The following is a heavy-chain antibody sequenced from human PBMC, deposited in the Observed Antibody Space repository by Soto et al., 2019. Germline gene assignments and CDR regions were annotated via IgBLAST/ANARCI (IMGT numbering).Heavy chain of an antibody. D-gene: IGHD5-12*01. CDR2: ISGSGGST. J-gene: IGHJ4*02. Sequence: GGSLRLSCAASGFTFSSYAMSWVRQAPGKGLEWVSAISGSGGSTYYADSVKGRFTISRDNSKNTLYLQMNSLRAEDTAVYYFARLVLFRGYSGYDYYFDYWGQGTLVTVSS. CDR3: ARLVLFRGYSGYDYYFDY. CDR1: GFTFSSYA. V-gene: IGHV3-23*01.